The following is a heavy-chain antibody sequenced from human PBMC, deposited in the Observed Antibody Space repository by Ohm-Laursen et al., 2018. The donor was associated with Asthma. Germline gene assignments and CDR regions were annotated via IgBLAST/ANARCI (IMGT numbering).Heavy chain of an antibody. CDR1: GYTFSRYS. CDR3: ARDTRDCSSTSCYYYYGMDV. V-gene: IGHV3-21*01. D-gene: IGHD2-2*01. Sequence: SLRLSCAASGYTFSRYSIHWVRQAPGKGLEWVASISTASTFIYYADSVKGRFTISRDNAKNSLYLQMSSLRAEDTAVYYCARDTRDCSSTSCYYYYGMDVWGQGTTVTVSS. CDR2: ISTASTFI. J-gene: IGHJ6*02.